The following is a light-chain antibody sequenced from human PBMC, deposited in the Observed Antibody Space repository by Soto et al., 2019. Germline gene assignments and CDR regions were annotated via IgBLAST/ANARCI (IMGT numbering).Light chain of an antibody. Sequence: QAVVTQEPSFSVSPGGTVTLTCGLTSGSVSTRNYPSWYQQIPGQAPRTLIYNTNTRSSGVPDRFSCSILGNNAALTITWAHPEDEADDYCVLYVASGSHWVFGGGTKVTVL. CDR1: SGSVSTRNY. J-gene: IGLJ3*02. CDR3: VLYVASGSHWV. CDR2: NTN. V-gene: IGLV8-61*01.